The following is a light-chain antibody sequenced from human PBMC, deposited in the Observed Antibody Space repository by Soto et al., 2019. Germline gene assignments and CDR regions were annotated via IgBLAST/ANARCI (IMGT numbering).Light chain of an antibody. Sequence: DIQMTQSPSTLSASVGDSVTITCRASQRISSWLAWYQQKPGKAPKLLIYDASSLESGVPSRFRGSGSETEFTLTISSLQPDDFATYYCQQYNSHSPLTFGGGTKVDIK. V-gene: IGKV1-5*01. CDR1: QRISSW. CDR2: DAS. J-gene: IGKJ4*01. CDR3: QQYNSHSPLT.